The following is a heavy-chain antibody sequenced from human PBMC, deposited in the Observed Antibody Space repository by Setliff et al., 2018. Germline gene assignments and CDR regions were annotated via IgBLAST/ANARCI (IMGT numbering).Heavy chain of an antibody. CDR2: VYSTGST. CDR1: GASISSGSHY. J-gene: IGHJ5*01. D-gene: IGHD2-15*01. Sequence: PSETLSLTCNVSGASISSGSHYWSWIRQSAGEKPTWIGHVYSTGSTNYNPSFESRVSISVDKSNNQCSLKMTYVTAADTAMYYCVRDRYGRNSDGSGVYNWFDSWGQGILVTVSS. V-gene: IGHV4-61*09. CDR3: VRDRYGRNSDGSGVYNWFDS.